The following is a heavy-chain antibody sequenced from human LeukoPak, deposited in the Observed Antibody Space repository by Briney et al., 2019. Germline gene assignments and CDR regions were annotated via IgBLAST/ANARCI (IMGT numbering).Heavy chain of an antibody. D-gene: IGHD6-19*01. Sequence: GGSLRLSCAASGFTFSSYAMHWVRQAPGKGLEWVAVISYDGSNKYYADSVKGRFTISRDSSKNTLYLQMNSLRAEDTAVYYCARDLYSSGWYESSWGQGTLVTVSS. V-gene: IGHV3-30-3*01. CDR1: GFTFSSYA. J-gene: IGHJ4*02. CDR3: ARDLYSSGWYESS. CDR2: ISYDGSNK.